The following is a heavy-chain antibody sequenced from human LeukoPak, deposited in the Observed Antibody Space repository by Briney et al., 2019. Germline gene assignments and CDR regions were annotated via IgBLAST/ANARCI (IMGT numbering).Heavy chain of an antibody. V-gene: IGHV3-30*18. D-gene: IGHD1-14*01. CDR3: AKDRGGWYNNGVDY. J-gene: IGHJ4*02. CDR2: ISYDGSNK. Sequence: GGSLRLSCAASGFTFSNFGMHWVRQAAGKGLEWVAVISYDGSNKYYADSVKGRFTISRDKSKNTLYLQMKSLRAEDTAVYYCAKDRGGWYNNGVDYWGQGTLVTVSS. CDR1: GFTFSNFG.